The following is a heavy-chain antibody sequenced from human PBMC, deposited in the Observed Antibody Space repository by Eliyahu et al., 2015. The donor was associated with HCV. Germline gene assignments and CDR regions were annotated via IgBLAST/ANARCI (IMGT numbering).Heavy chain of an antibody. D-gene: IGHD4-17*01. CDR3: AREIYGDYQETIAFDI. CDR2: IIPIFGTA. Sequence: LEWMGGIIPIFGTANYAQKFQGRVTITADESTSTAYMELSSLRSEDTAVYYCAREIYGDYQETIAFDIWGQGTMVTVSS. J-gene: IGHJ3*02. V-gene: IGHV1-69*01.